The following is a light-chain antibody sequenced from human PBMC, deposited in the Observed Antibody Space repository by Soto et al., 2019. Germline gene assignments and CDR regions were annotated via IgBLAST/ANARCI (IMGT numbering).Light chain of an antibody. CDR1: QTISID. Sequence: DIQMTQSPSSLSAYVGERVTITCRASQTISIDLNWYQQKPGKVPTLLISAASSLQSGVPSRFSGSGSGTDFTLTISSLQPEDFATYYCQQSYSTPPLTFGGGTKVDIK. CDR2: AAS. J-gene: IGKJ4*01. V-gene: IGKV1-39*01. CDR3: QQSYSTPPLT.